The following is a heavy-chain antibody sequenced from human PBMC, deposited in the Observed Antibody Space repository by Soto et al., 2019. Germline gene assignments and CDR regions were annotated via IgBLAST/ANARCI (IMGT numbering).Heavy chain of an antibody. CDR2: IYYSGST. CDR3: ARDRGGVASNWFDP. CDR1: GGSISNYY. D-gene: IGHD3-10*01. J-gene: IGHJ5*02. V-gene: IGHV4-59*01. Sequence: PSETLSLTCIVSGGSISNYYWSWIRQPPGKGLEWIGYIYYSGSTKYNPSLKSRVTISVDTSKNQFSLKLSSVTAADTAVYYCARDRGGVASNWFDPWGQGTLVTVSS.